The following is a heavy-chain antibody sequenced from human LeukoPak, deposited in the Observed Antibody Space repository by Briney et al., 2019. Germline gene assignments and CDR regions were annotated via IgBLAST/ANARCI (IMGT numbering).Heavy chain of an antibody. J-gene: IGHJ5*02. D-gene: IGHD3-3*01. CDR1: GGSISSYY. V-gene: IGHV4-4*07. Sequence: PSETLSLTCTVSGGSISSYYWSWIRQPAGKGLEWIGRIYTSGSTNYNPSLKSRVTMSVDTSKNQFSLKLSSVTAADTAVYYCARAYYDCWSGSNNWFDPWGQGTLVAVSS. CDR3: ARAYYDCWSGSNNWFDP. CDR2: IYTSGST.